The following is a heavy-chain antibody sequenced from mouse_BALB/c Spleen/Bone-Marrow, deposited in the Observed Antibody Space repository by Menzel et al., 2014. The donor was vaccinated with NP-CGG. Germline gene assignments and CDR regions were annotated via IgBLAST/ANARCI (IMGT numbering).Heavy chain of an antibody. V-gene: IGHV4-1*02. J-gene: IGHJ1*01. CDR2: INPDSSTI. CDR1: RFDFSRYW. Sequence: EVKLQESGGGLVQPGGSLKLSCAASRFDFSRYWMSWVRQAPGKGLEWIGEINPDSSTINYTPSLKDKFIISRDNAKNTLYLQMSKVRSEDTALYYCARLNCYGNLFVWGAGTTVTVSS. CDR3: ARLNCYGNLFV. D-gene: IGHD1-1*01.